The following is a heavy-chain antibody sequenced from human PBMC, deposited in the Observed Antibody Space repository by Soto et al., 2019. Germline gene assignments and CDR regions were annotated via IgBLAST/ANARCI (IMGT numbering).Heavy chain of an antibody. V-gene: IGHV5-51*01. CDR2: IYPGDSDT. CDR3: ARHPFLITARPPWGSHLGDAFDI. J-gene: IGHJ3*02. CDR1: GYSFISYW. D-gene: IGHD6-6*01. Sequence: PGESLKISCKGSGYSFISYWIGWVRQMPGKGLEWMWIIYPGDSDTRYSPSFQGQVTISADKSISTAYLQCSSLKASDTAMYYCARHPFLITARPPWGSHLGDAFDIWGQGTMVTASS.